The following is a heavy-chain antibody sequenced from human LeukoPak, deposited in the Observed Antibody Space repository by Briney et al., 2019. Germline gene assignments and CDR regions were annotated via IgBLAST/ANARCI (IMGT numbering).Heavy chain of an antibody. V-gene: IGHV4-39*01. CDR3: ARHRMDTAMVFDYYYYYGMDV. D-gene: IGHD5-18*01. Sequence: SETLSLTCTVSGGSISSSTYYWGWIRQPPGKGLEWIGSIYYSGNTYYNPSLRSRVTISVDTSKNQFSLKLSSVTAADTAVYYCARHRMDTAMVFDYYYYYGMDVWGQGTTVTVSS. CDR2: IYYSGNT. J-gene: IGHJ6*02. CDR1: GGSISSSTYY.